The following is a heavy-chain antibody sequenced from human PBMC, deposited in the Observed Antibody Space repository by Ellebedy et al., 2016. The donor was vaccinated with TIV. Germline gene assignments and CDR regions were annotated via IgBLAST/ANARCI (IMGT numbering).Heavy chain of an antibody. Sequence: GESLKISXKGSGYSFTSYWIGWVRQMPGKGLEWMGIIYPGDSDTRYSPSFQGQVTISADKSISTAYLQWSSLKASDTAMYYCARQKIRGYSSSWYGDYWGQGTTVTVSS. D-gene: IGHD6-13*01. J-gene: IGHJ4*03. CDR3: ARQKIRGYSSSWYGDY. CDR1: GYSFTSYW. CDR2: IYPGDSDT. V-gene: IGHV5-51*01.